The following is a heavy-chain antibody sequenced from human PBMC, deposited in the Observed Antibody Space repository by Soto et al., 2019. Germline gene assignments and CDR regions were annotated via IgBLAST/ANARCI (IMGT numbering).Heavy chain of an antibody. V-gene: IGHV4-34*01. CDR2: IYHSGSS. J-gene: IGHJ5*02. CDR1: GGSFTDYY. Sequence: SETLSLTCAVYGGSFTDYYWSWIRQPPGKGLEWIGEIYHSGSSNYNPSLKSRVTISVDTSKNQFSLKLSSVTAADTAVYYCARGRIVVVPAAIKNWFDPWGQGTLVTVSS. D-gene: IGHD2-2*01. CDR3: ARGRIVVVPAAIKNWFDP.